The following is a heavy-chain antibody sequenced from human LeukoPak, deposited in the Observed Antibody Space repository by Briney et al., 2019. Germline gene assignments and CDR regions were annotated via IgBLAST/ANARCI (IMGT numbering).Heavy chain of an antibody. CDR2: ISSSTSDI. V-gene: IGHV3-48*01. CDR3: ARDHSGVSPLDDAFDI. Sequence: GGSLRLSCAASGFTFSEHEMNWVRQAPGKGLEWLSYISSSTSDIYYADSVKGRFTISRDNAKNSLYLQMNSLRAEDTAVYYCARDHSGVSPLDDAFDIWGQGTMVTVSS. D-gene: IGHD2-8*02. CDR1: GFTFSEHE. J-gene: IGHJ3*02.